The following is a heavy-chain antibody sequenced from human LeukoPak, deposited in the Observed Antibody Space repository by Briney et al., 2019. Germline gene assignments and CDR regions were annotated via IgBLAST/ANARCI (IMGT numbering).Heavy chain of an antibody. V-gene: IGHV4-34*01. Sequence: SETLSLTCAVYGGSFSGYYWSWIRQPSGKGLEWIGEINHSGSTNYNPSLKGRVTISVDTSKNQFSLKLSSVTAADTAVYYCARPGSGDFWSGYAFDIWGQGTMVTVSS. CDR3: ARPGSGDFWSGYAFDI. CDR2: INHSGST. D-gene: IGHD3-3*01. CDR1: GGSFSGYY. J-gene: IGHJ3*02.